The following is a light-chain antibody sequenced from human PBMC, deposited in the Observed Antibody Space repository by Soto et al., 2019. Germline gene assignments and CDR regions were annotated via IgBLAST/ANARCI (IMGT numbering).Light chain of an antibody. V-gene: IGKV3-20*01. CDR3: QQYGSSGT. CDR1: QSVNNND. CDR2: GAS. Sequence: EIVLTQSPGTLSLSPGERATLSCRASQSVNNNDLAWYQQKPGQAPRLLFYGASNRETGIPDTFSGSGSGTDFTLTISRLEPEDFAVYYCQQYGSSGTFGQGTKVDIK. J-gene: IGKJ1*01.